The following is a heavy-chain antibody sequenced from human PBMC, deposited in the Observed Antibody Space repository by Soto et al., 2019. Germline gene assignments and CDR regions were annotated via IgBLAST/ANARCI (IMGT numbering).Heavy chain of an antibody. Sequence: ASVKVSCKASGYSFTDYHIHWVRQAPGQGLEWLGRINPNSGGTSTAQKFQGWVTMTTDTSISTASMELTRLTSDDTAVYYCARAGSTDSSDHEYSFSEKNDMDVCG. CDR2: INPNSGGT. J-gene: IGHJ6*02. V-gene: IGHV1-2*04. CDR3: ARAGSTDSSDHEYSFSEKNDMDV. D-gene: IGHD4-4*01. CDR1: GYSFTDYH.